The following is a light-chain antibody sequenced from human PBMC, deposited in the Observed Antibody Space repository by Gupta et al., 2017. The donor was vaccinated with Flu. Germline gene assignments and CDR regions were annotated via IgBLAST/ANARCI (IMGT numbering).Light chain of an antibody. CDR2: KAS. J-gene: IGKJ2*02. Sequence: DMQMTQSPSTLSASVGDRGSIPCRASQSITGWWAWYQEKPGKAPKLLICKASSLDSGVESRCCGGGGGKQVNIATSSGQQDDFASYYCQQNKSYSQGTIGQGTKLDIK. CDR1: QSITGW. CDR3: QQNKSYSQGT. V-gene: IGKV1-5*03.